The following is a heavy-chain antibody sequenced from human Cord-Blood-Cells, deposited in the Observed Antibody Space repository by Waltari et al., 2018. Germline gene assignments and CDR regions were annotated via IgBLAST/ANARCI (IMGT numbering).Heavy chain of an antibody. D-gene: IGHD2-2*01. J-gene: IGHJ3*02. V-gene: IGHV4-59*08. CDR3: ARQVRYCSSTSCNDAFDI. CDR1: GGSISRYY. Sequence: QVQLQESGPGLVKPSETLSLTCTASGGSISRYYWSWIRQPPGKGLEWIGYIYYRGSTNYSPALGSRVTISVDTSKNQFSLKLSSVTAADTAVYYCARQVRYCSSTSCNDAFDIWGQGTMVTVSS. CDR2: IYYRGST.